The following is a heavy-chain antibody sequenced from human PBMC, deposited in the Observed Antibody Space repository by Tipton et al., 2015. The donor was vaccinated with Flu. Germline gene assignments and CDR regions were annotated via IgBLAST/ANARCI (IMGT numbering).Heavy chain of an antibody. V-gene: IGHV4-4*07. Sequence: TLSLTCSVSGGSINSYYWSWIRQPAGKGLEWIGRINMGGPTNYNPSLKSRVSMLVDLFKNQITLTLSSVTAADTAVYYYARERRGGWLFYDAFDFWGQGTTVTVSS. CDR2: INMGGPT. CDR1: GGSINSYY. CDR3: ARERRGGWLFYDAFDF. J-gene: IGHJ3*01. D-gene: IGHD6-19*01.